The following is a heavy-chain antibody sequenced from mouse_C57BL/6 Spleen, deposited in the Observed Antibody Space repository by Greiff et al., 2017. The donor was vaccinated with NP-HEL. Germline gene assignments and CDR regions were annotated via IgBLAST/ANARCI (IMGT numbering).Heavy chain of an antibody. Sequence: VQLQQSGPGLVQPSQSLSITCTASGFSLTSYGVHWVRQSPGKGLEWLGVIWRGGSTDYNAAFMSRLSITKDNSKSQVFFKMNSLQADDTAIYYCAKNNYYGSSYAMDYWGQGTSVTVSS. D-gene: IGHD1-1*01. CDR3: AKNNYYGSSYAMDY. CDR1: GFSLTSYG. J-gene: IGHJ4*01. CDR2: IWRGGST. V-gene: IGHV2-5*01.